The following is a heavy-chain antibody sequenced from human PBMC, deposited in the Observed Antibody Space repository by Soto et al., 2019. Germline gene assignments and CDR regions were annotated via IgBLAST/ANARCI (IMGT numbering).Heavy chain of an antibody. CDR3: ARGRSVRTYDILTGSYPPDNEVVHDAFDI. CDR1: GGSISSYY. D-gene: IGHD3-9*01. CDR2: IYYSGST. J-gene: IGHJ3*02. Sequence: SETMSLTCTVSGGSISSYYWSWIRQPPGKGLEWIGYIYYSGSTNYNPSLKSRVTISVDTSKNQFSLKLSSVTAADTAVYYCARGRSVRTYDILTGSYPPDNEVVHDAFDIWGQGTMVTVSS. V-gene: IGHV4-59*01.